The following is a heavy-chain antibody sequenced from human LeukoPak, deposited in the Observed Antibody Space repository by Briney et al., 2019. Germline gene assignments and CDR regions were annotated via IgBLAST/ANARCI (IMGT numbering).Heavy chain of an antibody. CDR2: IYYSGST. D-gene: IGHD3-22*01. J-gene: IGHJ4*02. V-gene: IGHV4-39*07. CDR1: GGSISSSSYY. Sequence: SETLSLTCTVSGGSISSSSYYWGWIRQPPGKELEWIGSIYYSGSTYYNPSLKSRVTISVDTSKNQFSLKLSSVTAADTAVYHCARAYYYDSSGYSYFDYWGQGTLVTVSS. CDR3: ARAYYYDSSGYSYFDY.